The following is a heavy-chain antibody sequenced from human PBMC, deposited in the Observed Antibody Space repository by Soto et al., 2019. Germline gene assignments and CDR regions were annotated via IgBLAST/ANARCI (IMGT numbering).Heavy chain of an antibody. V-gene: IGHV3-74*01. D-gene: IGHD4-17*01. J-gene: IGHJ4*02. Sequence: EVLLVESGGGLVQPGWSLRLSCAASGFTFSSYWMHWVRQTPGKGLLWVSRINRDGTNINYADSVKGRFTVSRDNAKNTLSLQMNSLGAEDTAVYYCAREPATRTDWYYWCQGSLVTVSS. CDR3: AREPATRTDWYY. CDR2: INRDGTNI. CDR1: GFTFSSYW.